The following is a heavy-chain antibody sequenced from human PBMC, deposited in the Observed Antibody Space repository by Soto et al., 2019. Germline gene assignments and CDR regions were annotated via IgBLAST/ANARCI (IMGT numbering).Heavy chain of an antibody. Sequence: SETLSLTCTVSGGSTTTGDYYWSWIRQHPGKGLEWIGYIYYSGSTYYSASLKSRVTISIDTSKNQFSLKLSFVTAADTAIYYCARISKYSSSWFDYWGQGALVTVSS. D-gene: IGHD6-13*01. CDR3: ARISKYSSSWFDY. CDR2: IYYSGST. V-gene: IGHV4-31*03. CDR1: GGSTTTGDYY. J-gene: IGHJ4*02.